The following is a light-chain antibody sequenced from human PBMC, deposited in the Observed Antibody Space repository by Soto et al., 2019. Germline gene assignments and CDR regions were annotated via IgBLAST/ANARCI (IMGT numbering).Light chain of an antibody. V-gene: IGKV1-39*01. Sequence: DIQMTQSPSSLSASVGDTVTITCRASQTINTYLNWYQHKPGKAPKVLIFVASSLQSGVPRRFSGSGSGTDFTLTISNLQPEDFATYYCQQANSFPPGVTFGPGTKVDIK. J-gene: IGKJ3*01. CDR2: VAS. CDR1: QTINTY. CDR3: QQANSFPPGVT.